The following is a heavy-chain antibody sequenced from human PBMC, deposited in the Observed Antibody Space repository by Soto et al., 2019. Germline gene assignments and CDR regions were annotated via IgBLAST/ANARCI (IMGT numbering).Heavy chain of an antibody. CDR3: ARRARADYYYMDV. J-gene: IGHJ6*03. D-gene: IGHD6-6*01. CDR2: ISSNGIGT. V-gene: IGHV3-64*01. Sequence: ESGGGLAQPGGSPRLSCAASGFTLSSDAMDWVRQAPGKGLEYVSGISSNGIGTYYANSVKGRFTISRDNSKNTVYLQMDSLRPEDMAVYYCARRARADYYYMDVWGKGTTVTVS. CDR1: GFTLSSDA.